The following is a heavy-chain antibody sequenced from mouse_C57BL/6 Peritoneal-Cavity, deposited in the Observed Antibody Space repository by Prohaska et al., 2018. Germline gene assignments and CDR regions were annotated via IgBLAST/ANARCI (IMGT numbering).Heavy chain of an antibody. J-gene: IGHJ1*01. Sequence: EVQLLETGGGLVQPGGSRGLSCEGSAFTFSGFWMSWVRQTPGKTLEWIGDINSEGSAINDSPSKKYRFAIIRDNDYSTLYLHMSNVDSEDIVTYFSMRCGNDWCSDVWGEGMTVSV. CDR2: INSEGSAI. CDR3: MRCGNDWCSDV. D-gene: IGHD2-1*01. CDR1: AFTFSGFW. V-gene: IGHV11-2*01.